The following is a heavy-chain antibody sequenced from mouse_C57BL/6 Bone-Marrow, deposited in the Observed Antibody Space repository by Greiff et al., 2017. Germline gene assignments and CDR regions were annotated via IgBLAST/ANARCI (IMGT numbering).Heavy chain of an antibody. D-gene: IGHD1-3*01. CDR1: GFTFSDYY. Sequence: EVQLVESEGGLVQPGSSMKLSCTASGFTFSDYYMAWVRQVPEKGLEWVANINYDGSSTYYLDSLKSRFIISRDNAKNILYLQMSSLKSEDTATYYCARYKDYFDYWGQGTTLTVSS. J-gene: IGHJ2*01. CDR3: ARYKDYFDY. CDR2: INYDGSST. V-gene: IGHV5-16*01.